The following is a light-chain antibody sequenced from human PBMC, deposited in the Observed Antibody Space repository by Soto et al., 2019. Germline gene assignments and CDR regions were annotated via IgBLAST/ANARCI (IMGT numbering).Light chain of an antibody. Sequence: EIVLTQSPGTLSLSPGERATLSCRASQSVSSNYLAWYQQKPGQAPRLLIYGASSRATGIPDRFSGSGSGTAFTLTISRLEPNDVAVYYWQQYASSPFPFGGGTTVEIK. V-gene: IGKV3-20*01. J-gene: IGKJ4*01. CDR2: GAS. CDR3: QQYASSPFP. CDR1: QSVSSNY.